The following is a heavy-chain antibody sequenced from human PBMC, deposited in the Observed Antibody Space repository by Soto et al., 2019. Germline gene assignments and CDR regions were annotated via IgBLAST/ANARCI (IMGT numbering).Heavy chain of an antibody. D-gene: IGHD1-1*01. J-gene: IGHJ4*02. CDR3: AKDKGVFNCATSYFDY. CDR1: GFTFSNYA. Sequence: SLRLSCAASGFTFSNYAMHWVRQAPGKGLEWVALTSYDGNNEYYTDSVKGRFTISRDNSKNTLFLQMNSPRPEDTAVYYCAKDKGVFNCATSYFDYWGQGALVTVSS. V-gene: IGHV3-30*18. CDR2: TSYDGNNE.